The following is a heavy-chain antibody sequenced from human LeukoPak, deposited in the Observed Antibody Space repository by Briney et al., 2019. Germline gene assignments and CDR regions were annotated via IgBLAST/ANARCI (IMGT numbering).Heavy chain of an antibody. V-gene: IGHV4-4*07. CDR1: GGSIGWYY. Sequence: SETLSHTCTVSGGSIGWYYWSWIRQSAGKGLEWIGRIYKSGTTNYNPSFRSRVAMSVDTSKNHFSLTLTSVTAADTAVYYCARAESYQDTNGYSSFFDSWGQGSLVTVSS. J-gene: IGHJ4*02. CDR2: IYKSGTT. D-gene: IGHD3-22*01. CDR3: ARAESYQDTNGYSSFFDS.